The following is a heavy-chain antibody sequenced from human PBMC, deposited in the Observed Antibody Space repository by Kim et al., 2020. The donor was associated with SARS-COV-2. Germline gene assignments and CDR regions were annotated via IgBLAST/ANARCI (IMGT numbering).Heavy chain of an antibody. J-gene: IGHJ3*02. Sequence: PSLQSRVTMSVCTSKNQFSLELSSVTAAGTAVYYCARATCSSGWHDAFDIWGQGTMVSVSS. V-gene: IGHV4-34*01. D-gene: IGHD6-19*01. CDR3: ARATCSSGWHDAFDI.